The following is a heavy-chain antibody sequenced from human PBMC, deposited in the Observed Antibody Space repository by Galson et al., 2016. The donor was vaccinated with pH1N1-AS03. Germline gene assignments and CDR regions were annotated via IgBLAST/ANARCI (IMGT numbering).Heavy chain of an antibody. CDR1: GFTFSGYW. CDR2: IKQDGSEK. CDR3: AKGKDFWSGYPDDPFDI. V-gene: IGHV3-7*03. J-gene: IGHJ3*02. Sequence: SLRLSCAASGFTFSGYWMTWVRQAPGKGLQWVANIKQDGSEKYYVDSVTGRVTISRDNAKKSLYLQINSLRAKDTAVYYCAKGKDFWSGYPDDPFDIWGQGTMVTVSS. D-gene: IGHD3-3*01.